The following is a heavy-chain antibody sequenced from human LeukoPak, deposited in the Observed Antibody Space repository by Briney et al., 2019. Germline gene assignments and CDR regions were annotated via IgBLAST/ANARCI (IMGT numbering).Heavy chain of an antibody. J-gene: IGHJ5*02. CDR3: ARGGSPGPSNWFDP. CDR2: IIPIFGTA. V-gene: IGHV1-69*06. D-gene: IGHD3-16*01. CDR1: GGTFSSYA. Sequence: SVKVSCKASGGTFSSYAISWVRQAPGQGLEWMGGIIPIFGTANYAQKFQGRVTITADKSTSTAYMELSRLRSDDTAVYYCARGGSPGPSNWFDPWGQGTLVTVSS.